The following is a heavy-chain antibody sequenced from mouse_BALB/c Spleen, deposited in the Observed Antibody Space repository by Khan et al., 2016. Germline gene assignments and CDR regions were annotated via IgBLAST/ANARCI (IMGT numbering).Heavy chain of an antibody. CDR3: ARDYYGSSYFDY. V-gene: IGHV3-2*02. Sequence: EVQLQESGPGLVKPSQSLSLTCTVTGYSITRDYAWNWIRQFPGNKLEWMGYISYSGSTSYNPSLKSRISITRDTSKNQFFLQLNSVTTEDTATDYCARDYYGSSYFDYWGQGTTLTVSS. J-gene: IGHJ2*01. CDR2: ISYSGST. D-gene: IGHD1-1*01. CDR1: GYSITRDYA.